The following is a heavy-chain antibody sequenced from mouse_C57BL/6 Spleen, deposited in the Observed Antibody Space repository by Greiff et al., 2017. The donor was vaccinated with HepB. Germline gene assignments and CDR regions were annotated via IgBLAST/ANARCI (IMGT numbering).Heavy chain of an antibody. CDR3: ARDLYGPRMDY. J-gene: IGHJ4*01. Sequence: VQLQQSGPGLVKPSQSLSLTCSVTGYSITSGYYWNWIRQFPGNKLEWMGYISYDGSNNYNPSLKNRISITRDTSKNQFFLKLNSVTTEDTATYYCARDLYGPRMDYWGQGTSVTVSS. D-gene: IGHD2-10*02. V-gene: IGHV3-6*01. CDR2: ISYDGSN. CDR1: GYSITSGYY.